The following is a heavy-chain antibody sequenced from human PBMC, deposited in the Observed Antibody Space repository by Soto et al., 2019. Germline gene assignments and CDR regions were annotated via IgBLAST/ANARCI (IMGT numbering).Heavy chain of an antibody. D-gene: IGHD4-17*01. CDR1: GYTFTSYA. J-gene: IGHJ4*02. V-gene: IGHV1-3*01. CDR2: INAGNGNT. Sequence: QVQLVQSGAEVKKPGASVKVSCKASGYTFTSYAMHWVRQAPGQRLEWMGWINAGNGNTKYSQKFQGRVTITRDTSARTAYMELRRLRSEGTAVYYCARGGRWLQPCDYWGQGTLVTVSS. CDR3: ARGGRWLQPCDY.